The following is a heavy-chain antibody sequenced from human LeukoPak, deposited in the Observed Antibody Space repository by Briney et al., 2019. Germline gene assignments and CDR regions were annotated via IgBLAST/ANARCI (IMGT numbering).Heavy chain of an antibody. CDR3: ARPMTRDGAGAFDI. D-gene: IGHD3-22*01. CDR2: IYYSGST. V-gene: IGHV4-39*01. J-gene: IGHJ3*02. Sequence: WVRQPPGKGLEWIGSIYYSGSTYYNPSLKSRVTISVDTSKNQFSLKLSSVTAADTAVYYCARPMTRDGAGAFDIWGQGTMVTVSS.